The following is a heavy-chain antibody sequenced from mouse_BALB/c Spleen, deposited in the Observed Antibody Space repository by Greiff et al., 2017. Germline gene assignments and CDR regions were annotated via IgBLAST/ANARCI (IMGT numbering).Heavy chain of an antibody. CDR3: ARGGDGYSWFAY. CDR2: IRSGSSTI. V-gene: IGHV5-17*02. D-gene: IGHD2-3*01. J-gene: IGHJ3*01. Sequence: DVMLVESGGGLVQPGGSRKLSCAASGFTFSSFGMHWVRQAPEKGLEWVAYIRSGSSTIYYADTVKGRFTISRDNPKNTLFLQMTSLRSEDTAMYYCARGGDGYSWFAYWGQGTLVTVSA. CDR1: GFTFSSFG.